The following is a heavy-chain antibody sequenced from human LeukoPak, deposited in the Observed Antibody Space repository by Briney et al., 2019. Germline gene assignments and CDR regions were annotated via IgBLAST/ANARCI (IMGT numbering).Heavy chain of an antibody. CDR3: ARRDSNYVGGYYYYYGMDV. CDR1: GGSISSYY. CDR2: IYYSGST. J-gene: IGHJ6*02. Sequence: SETLSLTCTVSGGSISSYYWSWIRQPPGKGLEWIGYIYYSGSTNYNPSLKSRVTISVDTSKNRFSLKLSSVTAADTAVYYCARRDSNYVGGYYYYYGMDVWGQGTTVTVSS. V-gene: IGHV4-59*12. D-gene: IGHD4-11*01.